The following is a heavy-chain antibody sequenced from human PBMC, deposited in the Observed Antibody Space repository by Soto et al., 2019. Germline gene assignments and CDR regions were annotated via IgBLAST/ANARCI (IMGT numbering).Heavy chain of an antibody. V-gene: IGHV4-39*01. J-gene: IGHJ3*02. CDR3: ARHESLSAGAYYDILTGYYRGAFDI. Sequence: QLQLQESGPGLVKPSETLSLTCTVSGGSISSSSYYWGWIRQPPGKGLEWIGSIYYSGSTYYNPSLRSRVTISVDTSKNQCSLELSSVTAADTAVYYCARHESLSAGAYYDILTGYYRGAFDIWGQGTMVTVSS. D-gene: IGHD3-9*01. CDR1: GGSISSSSYY. CDR2: IYYSGST.